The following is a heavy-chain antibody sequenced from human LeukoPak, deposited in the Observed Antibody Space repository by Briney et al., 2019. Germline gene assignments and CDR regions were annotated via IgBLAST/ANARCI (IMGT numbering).Heavy chain of an antibody. J-gene: IGHJ5*02. CDR2: ISYDGSNK. CDR3: AKDENFSNWFDP. Sequence: GGSLRPSCAASGFTFSSYGMHWVRQAPGKGLEWVAVISYDGSNKYYADSVKGRFTNSRDNSKNTLYLQMNSLRAEDTAVYYCAKDENFSNWFDPWGQGTLVTVSS. CDR1: GFTFSSYG. V-gene: IGHV3-30*18. D-gene: IGHD1-7*01.